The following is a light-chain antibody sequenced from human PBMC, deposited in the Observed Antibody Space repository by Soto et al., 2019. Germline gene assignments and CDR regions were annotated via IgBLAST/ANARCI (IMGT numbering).Light chain of an antibody. CDR2: AAS. Sequence: DIQMTQSPSSLSASVGDRVTITCQASQGISNYLAWYQQKPGKVPKLLIYAASTLQTGVPSRFSGSGSGTDFTLTISSLQPEDIATYYCQQYDSAPPCTFGQGTKLEIK. V-gene: IGKV1-27*01. CDR1: QGISNY. J-gene: IGKJ1*01. CDR3: QQYDSAPPCT.